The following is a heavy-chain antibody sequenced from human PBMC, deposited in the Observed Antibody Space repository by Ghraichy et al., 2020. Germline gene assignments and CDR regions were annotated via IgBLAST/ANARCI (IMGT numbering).Heavy chain of an antibody. D-gene: IGHD6-19*01. V-gene: IGHV3-23*01. Sequence: GGSLRLTCAASGFMFTRYAMAWVRQAPGKGLEWVSVIKNNGGDTYYAYSVKGRFTISRDNSKNTVDLQMNSLRAEDTALYYCVKSDTSGWYSHFGYWGHGTLVTVTS. J-gene: IGHJ4*01. CDR1: GFMFTRYA. CDR2: IKNNGGDT. CDR3: VKSDTSGWYSHFGY.